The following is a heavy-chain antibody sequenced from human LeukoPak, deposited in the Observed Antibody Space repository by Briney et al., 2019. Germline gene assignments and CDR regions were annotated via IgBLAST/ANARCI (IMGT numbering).Heavy chain of an antibody. CDR3: ARIMGDYNILTGLYLNYNFDY. Sequence: SETLSLTCAVYGGSSSGYYWSWIRQPPGKGLEWIGEINHSGSTNYNPSLKSRVTISVDTSKNQFSLKLSSVTAADTAVYYCARIMGDYNILTGLYLNYNFDYWGQGTLVTVSS. CDR1: GGSSSGYY. J-gene: IGHJ4*02. D-gene: IGHD3-9*01. CDR2: INHSGST. V-gene: IGHV4-34*01.